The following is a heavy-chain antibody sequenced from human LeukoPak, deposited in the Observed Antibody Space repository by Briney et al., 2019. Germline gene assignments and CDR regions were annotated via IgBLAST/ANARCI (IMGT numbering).Heavy chain of an antibody. V-gene: IGHV7-4-1*02. CDR1: GYTFTSYA. Sequence: ASVKVSCKASGYTFTSYAMNWVRQAPGQGLEWMGWINTNTGNPTYAQGFTGRFVFSLDTSVSTAYLQISSLKAEDTAVYYCARSYDSSGYYYDDFDYWGQGTLVNVSS. CDR3: ARSYDSSGYYYDDFDY. D-gene: IGHD3-22*01. J-gene: IGHJ4*02. CDR2: INTNTGNP.